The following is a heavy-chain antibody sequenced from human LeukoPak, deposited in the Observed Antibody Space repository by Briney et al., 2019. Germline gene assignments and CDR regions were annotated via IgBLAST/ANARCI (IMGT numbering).Heavy chain of an antibody. CDR2: IYHSGST. CDR3: ARAIIWGDRTWISPSDAFDI. V-gene: IGHV4-30-2*01. Sequence: SETLSLTCTVSGGSIRSYSWNWIRQPPGKGLEWIGYIYHSGSTYYNPSLKSRVTLSLDRSKNQFSLKLSSVTAADTAVYYCARAIIWGDRTWISPSDAFDIWGQGTVVTVSS. J-gene: IGHJ3*02. CDR1: GGSIRSYS. D-gene: IGHD5-12*01.